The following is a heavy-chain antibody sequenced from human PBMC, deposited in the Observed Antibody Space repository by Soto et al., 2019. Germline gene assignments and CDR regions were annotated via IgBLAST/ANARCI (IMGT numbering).Heavy chain of an antibody. CDR3: ARYSGVRVYWYFDL. Sequence: EVQLVESGGGLVKPGGSLRLSCAASGFTFSSYNMNWVRQAPGKGLEWVSSISSSSSYIYYADSVKGRFTISRDNAKNSLYLQMNSLRAEDTAVYYCARYSGVRVYWYFDLWGRGTLVTVSS. CDR2: ISSSSSYI. J-gene: IGHJ2*01. CDR1: GFTFSSYN. V-gene: IGHV3-21*01. D-gene: IGHD3-10*01.